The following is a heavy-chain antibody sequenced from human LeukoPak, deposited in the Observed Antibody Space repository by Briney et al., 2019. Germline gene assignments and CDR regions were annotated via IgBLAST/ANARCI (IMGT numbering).Heavy chain of an antibody. CDR1: GFTFSSYS. V-gene: IGHV3-21*01. D-gene: IGHD2-2*01. J-gene: IGHJ4*02. Sequence: GGSLRLSCAASGFTFSSYSMNWVRQAPGKGLEWVSSISSSSSYIYYADSVKGRFTISRDNAKNSLYLQMNSLRAEDTAVYYCARDLVDIVVVPAALDYWGQGTLVTVSS. CDR3: ARDLVDIVVVPAALDY. CDR2: ISSSSSYI.